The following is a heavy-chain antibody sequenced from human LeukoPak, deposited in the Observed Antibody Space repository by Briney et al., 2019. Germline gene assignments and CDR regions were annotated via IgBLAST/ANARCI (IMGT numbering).Heavy chain of an antibody. Sequence: GGSLRLSCAASGFTFSHYGMHWVRQAPGKGLEWVALISHDGTKKDYADFVKGRFTVSRDNSKENLYLQMNSLRSDDTAIFYCAREGLRYFDHWGQGTLVTVSS. CDR2: ISHDGTKK. CDR1: GFTFSHYG. V-gene: IGHV3-30*03. J-gene: IGHJ4*02. CDR3: AREGLRYFDH.